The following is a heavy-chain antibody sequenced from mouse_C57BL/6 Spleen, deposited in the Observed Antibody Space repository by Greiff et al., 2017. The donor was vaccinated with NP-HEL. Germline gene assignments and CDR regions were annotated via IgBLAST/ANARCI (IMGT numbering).Heavy chain of an antibody. J-gene: IGHJ4*01. CDR2: IDPSDSET. CDR3: ARERDFGTGDAMDY. CDR1: GYTFTSYW. D-gene: IGHD2-1*01. Sequence: QVQLQQPGAELVRPGSSVKLSCKASGYTFTSYWMHWVKQRPIQGLEWIGNIDPSDSETHYNQKFKDKATLTVDKSSSTAYMQLSSLTSEDSAVYYCARERDFGTGDAMDYWGQGTSVTVSS. V-gene: IGHV1-52*01.